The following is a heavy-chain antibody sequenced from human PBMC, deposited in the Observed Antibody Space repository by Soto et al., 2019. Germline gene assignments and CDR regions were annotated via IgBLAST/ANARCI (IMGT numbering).Heavy chain of an antibody. J-gene: IGHJ4*02. CDR3: VGGEGAYFDY. Sequence: EVQLVEYGGGLIQPGGSLRLSCAASGFSVSSNYMSWVRQAPGQGLEWVAVIYSGGTTYYADSVKGRFTISRDNSKNTLYLQMNSLRAEDTAVYYCVGGEGAYFDYWGQGTLVTVSS. CDR1: GFSVSSNY. V-gene: IGHV3-53*01. CDR2: IYSGGTT. D-gene: IGHD2-15*01.